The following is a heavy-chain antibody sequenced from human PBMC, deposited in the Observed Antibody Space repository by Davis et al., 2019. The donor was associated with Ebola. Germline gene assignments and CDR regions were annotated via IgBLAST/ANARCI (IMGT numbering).Heavy chain of an antibody. V-gene: IGHV1-18*04. Sequence: AASVKVSCKASGYTFTNYGISWVRQAPGQGLEWMGWISGYDGKTNCAQKFQGRVTITTDTSTSTAYVELESLRSDDTAVYYCARDGRAPRFLYGMDVWGQGTTVSISS. CDR1: GYTFTNYG. CDR3: ARDGRAPRFLYGMDV. J-gene: IGHJ6*02. CDR2: ISGYDGKT. D-gene: IGHD1-1*01.